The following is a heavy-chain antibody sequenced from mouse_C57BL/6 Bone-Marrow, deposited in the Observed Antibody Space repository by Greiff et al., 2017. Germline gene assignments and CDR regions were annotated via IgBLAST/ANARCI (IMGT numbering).Heavy chain of an antibody. J-gene: IGHJ3*01. Sequence: VQLQQSGAELARPGASVKLSCKASGYTFTSYGISWVKQRTGQGLEWIGEIYPRRGNTYYNEKFKGKATLTADKSSSTAYMELRSLTSEDSAVYFCARERRDDYGSSFAWFAYWGQGTLVTVSA. V-gene: IGHV1-81*01. D-gene: IGHD1-1*01. CDR3: ARERRDDYGSSFAWFAY. CDR2: IYPRRGNT. CDR1: GYTFTSYG.